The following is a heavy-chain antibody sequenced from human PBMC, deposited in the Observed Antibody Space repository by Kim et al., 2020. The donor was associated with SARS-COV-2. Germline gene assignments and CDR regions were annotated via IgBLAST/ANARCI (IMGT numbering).Heavy chain of an antibody. V-gene: IGHV3-23*01. Sequence: GGSLRLSCAASGFTFSSYAMSWVRQAPGKGLEWVSAISGSGGSTYYADSVKGRFTISRDNSKNTLYLQMNSLRAEDTAVYYCAKGLHFDWLLDEDYWGQGTLVTVSS. CDR2: ISGSGGST. CDR3: AKGLHFDWLLDEDY. CDR1: GFTFSSYA. D-gene: IGHD3-9*01. J-gene: IGHJ4*02.